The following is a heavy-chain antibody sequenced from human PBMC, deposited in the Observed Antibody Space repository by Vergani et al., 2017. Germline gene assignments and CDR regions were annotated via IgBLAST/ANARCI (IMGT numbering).Heavy chain of an antibody. D-gene: IGHD3/OR15-3a*01. Sequence: EVQLVESGGGLVQPGGSLRLSCAASGFTFSSYWMSWVRQAPGKGLEWVANLKQDGSEKYYVDSVKGRFTISRDNAKNSLYLQMNSLRAEDTAVYYCARGFGTGTSDHYYYYYMDVWGKGP. CDR1: GFTFSSYW. CDR2: LKQDGSEK. V-gene: IGHV3-7*01. CDR3: ARGFGTGTSDHYYYYYMDV. J-gene: IGHJ6*03.